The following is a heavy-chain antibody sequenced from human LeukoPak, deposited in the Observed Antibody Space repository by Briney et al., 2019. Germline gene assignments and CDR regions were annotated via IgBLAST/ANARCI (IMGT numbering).Heavy chain of an antibody. V-gene: IGHV4-59*12. CDR3: ARTGSGYGGFDY. CDR2: IYYSGST. D-gene: IGHD5-12*01. CDR1: GGSINNYY. J-gene: IGHJ4*02. Sequence: SETLSLTCTVSGGSINNYYWSWIRQPPGKGLEWIGYIYYSGSTNYNPSLKSRVTISVDTSKNQFSLKLTSVTAADTAVYYCARTGSGYGGFDYWGQGTLVTVSS.